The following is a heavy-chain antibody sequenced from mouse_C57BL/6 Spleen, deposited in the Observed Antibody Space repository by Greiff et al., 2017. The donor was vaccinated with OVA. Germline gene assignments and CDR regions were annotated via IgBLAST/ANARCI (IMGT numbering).Heavy chain of an antibody. D-gene: IGHD1-1*01. Sequence: EVHLVESGGGLVKPGGSLKLSCAASGFTFSSYAMSWVRQTPGKRLEWVATISDGGSYTYYTDNVKGRFTISRNNAKNHLYLQMSHLKSEDTAMYYYARDFHYYGSTPLAYWGQGTLVTVSS. CDR3: ARDFHYYGSTPLAY. CDR1: GFTFSSYA. V-gene: IGHV5-4*01. CDR2: ISDGGSYT. J-gene: IGHJ3*01.